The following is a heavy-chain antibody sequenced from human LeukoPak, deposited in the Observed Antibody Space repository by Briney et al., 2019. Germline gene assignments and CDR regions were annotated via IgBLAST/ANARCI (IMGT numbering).Heavy chain of an antibody. CDR2: IYYSGST. V-gene: IGHV4-59*08. CDR1: GGSISSYY. D-gene: IGHD6-6*01. Sequence: SETLSLTCSVSGGSISSYYWSWIRQPPGKGLEWIGYIYYSGSTNYNPSLKSRVTISVDTSKNQFSLKLSSVTAADTAVYYCARWGSSGFDYWGQGTLVTVSS. J-gene: IGHJ4*02. CDR3: ARWGSSGFDY.